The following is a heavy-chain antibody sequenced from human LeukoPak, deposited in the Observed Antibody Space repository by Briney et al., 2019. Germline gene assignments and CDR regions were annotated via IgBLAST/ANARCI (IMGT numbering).Heavy chain of an antibody. V-gene: IGHV3-21*01. CDR2: ISSSSSYI. CDR3: ARVAAGYSVNYFDY. Sequence: GGSLRLSCAASGFTFSSYSMNWVRQAPGKGLEWVSSISSSSSYIYYADSVKGRFTISRDNAKNSLYLQMNSLRDEDTAVYYCARVAAGYSVNYFDYWGQGTLVTVSS. D-gene: IGHD4-23*01. J-gene: IGHJ4*02. CDR1: GFTFSSYS.